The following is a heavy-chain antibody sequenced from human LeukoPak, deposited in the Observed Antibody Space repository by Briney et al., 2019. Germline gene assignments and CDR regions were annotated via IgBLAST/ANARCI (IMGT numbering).Heavy chain of an antibody. J-gene: IGHJ6*02. D-gene: IGHD3-3*01. CDR3: AREGYDFWSGYAYYGMDV. CDR2: VSSSSSYI. CDR1: GFTFSSYS. V-gene: IGHV3-21*01. Sequence: GGSLRLSCAASGFTFSSYSMNWVRQAPGKGLEWVSSVSSSSSYIYYADSVKGRFTISRDNAKNSLYLQMNSLRAEDTAVYYCAREGYDFWSGYAYYGMDVWGQGTTVTVSS.